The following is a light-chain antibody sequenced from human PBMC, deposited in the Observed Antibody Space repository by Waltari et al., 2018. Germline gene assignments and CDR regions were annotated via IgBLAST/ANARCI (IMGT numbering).Light chain of an antibody. CDR2: AAS. Sequence: EIVMTQSPATLSVFLGERVTLSCRASQSVGSNLAWHQQKPGQAPRLLIYAASTRATGIPARFSGSGSGTEFTLTISSLQSEDFAVYYCQQYSNWPPDPFGQGTKLQI. CDR3: QQYSNWPPDP. CDR1: QSVGSN. J-gene: IGKJ2*01. V-gene: IGKV3-15*01.